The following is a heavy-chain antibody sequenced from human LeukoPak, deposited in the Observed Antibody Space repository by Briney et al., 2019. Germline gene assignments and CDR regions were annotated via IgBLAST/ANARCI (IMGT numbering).Heavy chain of an antibody. J-gene: IGHJ4*02. CDR3: ARGGGQTSSWRSFDL. D-gene: IGHD6-13*01. V-gene: IGHV1-18*01. CDR2: ISAYNGNT. Sequence: ASVKVSCKASGYTFTSYGISWVRQAPGQGPEWMGWISAYNGNTNYAQKLQGRVTMTTDTSTSTAYIELRSLSLDDTAVYYCARGGGQTSSWRSFDLWGQGTLVIVSS. CDR1: GYTFTSYG.